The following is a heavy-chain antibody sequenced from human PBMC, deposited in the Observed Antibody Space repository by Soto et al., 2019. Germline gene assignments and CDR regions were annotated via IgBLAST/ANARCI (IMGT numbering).Heavy chain of an antibody. V-gene: IGHV3-74*01. J-gene: IGHJ4*02. Sequence: EVQLVESGGGLVQPGGSLRLSCAVSGFTFSSFWMHWVRQAPGEGLVWVSRINTDGSSTSYADSVTGRFTISRDNAKNTLYLQMNSLRVEDTAMYYCAKRGVDTFGLSYWGQGTLGTVSS. CDR1: GFTFSSFW. CDR2: INTDGSST. CDR3: AKRGVDTFGLSY. D-gene: IGHD3-10*01.